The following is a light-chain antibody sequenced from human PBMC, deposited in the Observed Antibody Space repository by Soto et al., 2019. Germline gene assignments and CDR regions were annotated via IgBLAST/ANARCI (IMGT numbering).Light chain of an antibody. J-gene: IGLJ1*01. CDR1: SSDVGDYNY. CDR3: CSYTSTSTRV. V-gene: IGLV2-14*01. Sequence: ALAQPASVSGSPGQSITISCTGTSSDVGDYNYVSWYQQHPGKAPKLIISEVSNRPSGVSNRFSGSKSGNTASLTISGLQAGDEADYYCCSYTSTSTRVFGTGTKVTVL. CDR2: EVS.